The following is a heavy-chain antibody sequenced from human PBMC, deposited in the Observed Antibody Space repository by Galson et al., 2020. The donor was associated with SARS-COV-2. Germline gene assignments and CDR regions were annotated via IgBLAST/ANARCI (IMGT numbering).Heavy chain of an antibody. CDR1: GYTFTSYD. CDR2: MNPNSGNT. V-gene: IGHV1-8*01. CDR3: ARRPPLPWVQLWLPNYGMDV. J-gene: IGHJ6*02. Sequence: ASVKVSCKASGYTFTSYDINWVRQATGQGLEWMGWMNPNSGNTDCAQKFQGRINMTRDTSISTAYMELSSLTSEDTAVYYCARRPPLPWVQLWLPNYGMDVWGHGPTVTVSS. D-gene: IGHD5-18*01.